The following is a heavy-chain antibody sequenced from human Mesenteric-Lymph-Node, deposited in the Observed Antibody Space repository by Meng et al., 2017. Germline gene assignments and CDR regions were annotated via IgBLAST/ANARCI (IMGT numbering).Heavy chain of an antibody. D-gene: IGHD6-19*01. Sequence: SETLSLTCTVSGGSMNNYFWSWIRRPAGKGLEWIGRIFPTGSTDYNPSLKSRVSMSVATSKNQFSLKLSSVTAADTAVYYCARYGSGWSRPFDYWGQGTLVTVSS. J-gene: IGHJ4*02. CDR3: ARYGSGWSRPFDY. V-gene: IGHV4-4*07. CDR1: GGSMNNYF. CDR2: IFPTGST.